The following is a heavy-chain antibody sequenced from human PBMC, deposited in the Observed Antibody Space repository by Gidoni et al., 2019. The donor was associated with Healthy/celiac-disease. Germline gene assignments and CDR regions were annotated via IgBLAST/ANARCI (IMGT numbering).Heavy chain of an antibody. J-gene: IGHJ4*02. Sequence: EVQLVESGGGLVQPGGSLRLSCAASGFPCSSYSMNWVRQAPGKGLEWVSYISSSSSTIYYADSVKGRFTISRDNAKNSLYLQMNSLRAEDTAVYYCARDRITMVRGVMDYWGQGTLVTVSS. CDR3: ARDRITMVRGVMDY. CDR1: GFPCSSYS. D-gene: IGHD3-10*01. CDR2: ISSSSSTI. V-gene: IGHV3-48*04.